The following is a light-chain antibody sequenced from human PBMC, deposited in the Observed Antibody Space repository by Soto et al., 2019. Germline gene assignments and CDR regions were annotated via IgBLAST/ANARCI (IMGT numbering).Light chain of an antibody. CDR3: CSYAGSSTVV. V-gene: IGLV2-23*01. Sequence: QSALTQPASVSGSPGQSITISCTGTSSDVGTYNLVSWYQHYPGKAPKLMIYEGSKRPSGVSNRFSGSKSGNTASLTISGLQAEDEADYYCCSYAGSSTVVFGGGTKLTVI. J-gene: IGLJ2*01. CDR2: EGS. CDR1: SSDVGTYNL.